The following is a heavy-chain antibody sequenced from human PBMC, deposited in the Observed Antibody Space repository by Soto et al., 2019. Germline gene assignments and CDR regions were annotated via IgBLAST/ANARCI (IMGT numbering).Heavy chain of an antibody. J-gene: IGHJ4*02. D-gene: IGHD3-16*02. V-gene: IGHV3-74*01. CDR1: GFTFSSYW. CDR2: INSDGSIT. CDR3: VRYPRTVGGSYRPDY. Sequence: PGGSLRLSCAASGFTFSSYWMHWVRQVPEKGLVWVSRINSDGSITNYADAVKGRFTISRDNVKNTLYLQMNSLRAEDTAVYYCVRYPRTVGGSYRPDYWGQGTLVTVCS.